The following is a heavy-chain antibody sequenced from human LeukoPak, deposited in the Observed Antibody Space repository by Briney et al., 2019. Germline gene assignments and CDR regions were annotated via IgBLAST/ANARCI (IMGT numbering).Heavy chain of an antibody. Sequence: GGSLRLSCAASGFTFSSYGMSWVRQAPGKGLEWVSIIHIGDNTYYADSVQGRFTISRDNSKNTLYLQMNSLRAEDTAVYYCARNLDHDYGDYYFDYWGQGTLVTVSS. CDR3: ARNLDHDYGDYYFDY. J-gene: IGHJ4*02. D-gene: IGHD4-17*01. V-gene: IGHV3-66*01. CDR1: GFTFSSYG. CDR2: IHIGDNT.